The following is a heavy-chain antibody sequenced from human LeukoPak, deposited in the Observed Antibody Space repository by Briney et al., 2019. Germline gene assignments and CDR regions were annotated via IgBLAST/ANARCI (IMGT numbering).Heavy chain of an antibody. Sequence: GGSLRLSCAASGFTFSSYAMHWVRQAPGKGLEWVAVISYDGSNKYYADSVKGRFTISRDNSKNTPYLQMNSLRAEDTAVYYCARIFVVIKAWDYWGQGTLVTVSS. CDR2: ISYDGSNK. CDR3: ARIFVVIKAWDY. CDR1: GFTFSSYA. V-gene: IGHV3-30*04. D-gene: IGHD3-22*01. J-gene: IGHJ4*02.